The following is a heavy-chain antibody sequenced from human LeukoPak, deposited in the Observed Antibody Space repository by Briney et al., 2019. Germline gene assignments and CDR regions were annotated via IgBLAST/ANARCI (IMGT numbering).Heavy chain of an antibody. V-gene: IGHV1-2*02. CDR3: ARERTTVVTLDYYYGMDV. D-gene: IGHD4-23*01. Sequence: ASVKVSCKASGYSFTGYYIHWVRQAPGQGLEWMGWINPNSGGTKYAQKFQGRLTMTRDTSISTANMELSRLRSGDTAVYYCARERTTVVTLDYYYGMDVWGQGTTVTVSS. J-gene: IGHJ6*02. CDR1: GYSFTGYY. CDR2: INPNSGGT.